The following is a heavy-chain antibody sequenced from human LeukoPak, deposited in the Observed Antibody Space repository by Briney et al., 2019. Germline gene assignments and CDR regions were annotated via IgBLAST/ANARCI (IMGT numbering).Heavy chain of an antibody. J-gene: IGHJ4*02. CDR2: ITGGGSGI. CDR1: GFTFSNYA. V-gene: IGHV3-23*01. Sequence: GASLRLSCAASGFTFSNYAMSWVRQAPGKGLEWVSAITGGGSGIYYADSMKSRFTISRDNSKNTLYLQINSLRAEDTAVYYCAKWGDYDVLTGYYVSDYWGQGTLVTVS. CDR3: AKWGDYDVLTGYYVSDY. D-gene: IGHD3-9*01.